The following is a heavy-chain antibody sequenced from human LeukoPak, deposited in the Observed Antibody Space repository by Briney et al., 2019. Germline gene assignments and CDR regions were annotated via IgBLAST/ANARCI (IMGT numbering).Heavy chain of an antibody. CDR2: IYYSGST. D-gene: IGHD2-15*01. V-gene: IGHV4-59*01. Sequence: SETLSLTCTVSGGSISSYYWSWIRQPPGKGLEWIGYIYYSGSTNYNPSLKSRVTISVDTSKNQFSLKLSSVTAADTAVYYCAGDLASESGFDYWGQGTLVTVSS. J-gene: IGHJ4*02. CDR1: GGSISSYY. CDR3: AGDLASESGFDY.